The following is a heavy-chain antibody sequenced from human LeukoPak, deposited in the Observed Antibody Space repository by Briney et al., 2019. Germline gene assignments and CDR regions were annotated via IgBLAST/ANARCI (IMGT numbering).Heavy chain of an antibody. J-gene: IGHJ6*02. D-gene: IGHD2-15*01. V-gene: IGHV3-11*03. CDR2: ISSSTDFT. Sequence: GGSLRLSCTASRLIFSDYYMIWTRQAPGKGLEWVSHISSSTDFTNYADSVKCRFTISRDNGKNSLSLQINGQRAEDTAVYYCQQEPHELSGSGGCCTNFYFHALDVWGQGTTVTVSS. CDR3: QQEPHELSGSGGCCTNFYFHALDV. CDR1: RLIFSDYY.